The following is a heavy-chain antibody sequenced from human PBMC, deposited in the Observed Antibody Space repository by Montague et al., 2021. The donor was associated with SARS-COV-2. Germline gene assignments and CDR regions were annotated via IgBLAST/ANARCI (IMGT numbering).Heavy chain of an antibody. D-gene: IGHD6-19*01. J-gene: IGHJ4*02. CDR1: GGSISSGGYY. V-gene: IGHV4-31*03. CDR2: IYYSGST. Sequence: TLSLTCTVSGGSISSGGYYWSWIRQHPGRGLEWIGYIYYSGSTYYNPSLKSRVTISVDTSKNQFSLKLSSVTAADTAVYYCACYVDSSGWLYPRGSGTFDYWGQGTLVTVSS. CDR3: ACYVDSSGWLYPRGSGTFDY.